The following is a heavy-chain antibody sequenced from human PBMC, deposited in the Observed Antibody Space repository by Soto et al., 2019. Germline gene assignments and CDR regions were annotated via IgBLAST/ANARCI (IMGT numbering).Heavy chain of an antibody. J-gene: IGHJ4*02. D-gene: IGHD6-13*01. CDR3: ARRVAEPGAHIGY. V-gene: IGHV4-59*01. CDR2: VYYTGST. Sequence: PSETLSLPCSVSGGAISGSYWSWIRQSPGKGLEWLGHVYYTGSTNSSPSLRSRVSISVDTSKNEFSLRVSSVAAAETAVYFCARRVAEPGAHIGYWGQGTQVTVAS. CDR1: GGAISGSY.